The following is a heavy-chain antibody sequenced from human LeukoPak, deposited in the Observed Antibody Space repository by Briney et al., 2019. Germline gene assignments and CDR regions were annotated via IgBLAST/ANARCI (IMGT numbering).Heavy chain of an antibody. J-gene: IGHJ3*02. CDR1: GYTFTSYD. D-gene: IGHD4-17*01. V-gene: IGHV1-8*03. CDR2: MNPNSGNT. Sequence: GASVKVSCKASGYTFTSYDINWVRQATGQGLEWMGWMNPNSGNTGYAQKFQGRVTTTRNTSISTAYMELSSLRSEDTAVYYCARGLGYGEYDAFDIWGQGTMVTVSS. CDR3: ARGLGYGEYDAFDI.